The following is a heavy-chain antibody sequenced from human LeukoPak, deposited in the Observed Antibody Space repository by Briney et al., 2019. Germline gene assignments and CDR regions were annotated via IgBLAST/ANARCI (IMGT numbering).Heavy chain of an antibody. D-gene: IGHD1-26*01. CDR2: IYTSGST. V-gene: IGHV4-61*02. CDR3: ARSRVGATVDAFDI. Sequence: PSQTLSLTCTVSGGSISSGSYYWSWIRQPPGKGLEWIGRIYTSGSTNYNPSLKSRVTISVDTSKNQFSLKLSSVTAADSAVYYCARSRVGATVDAFDIWGQGTMVTVSS. J-gene: IGHJ3*02. CDR1: GGSISSGSYY.